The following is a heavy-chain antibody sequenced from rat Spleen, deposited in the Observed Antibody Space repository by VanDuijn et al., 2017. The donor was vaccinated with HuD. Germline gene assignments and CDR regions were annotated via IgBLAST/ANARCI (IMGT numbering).Heavy chain of an antibody. CDR3: TRDRNSGFDY. V-gene: IGHV5-27*01. D-gene: IGHD4-3*01. Sequence: EVQLVESGGGLVQPGRSLKLSCAASGFTFSDYDMAWVRRAPTKGLEWIASISTGGGVTHYRDSVKGRFTFSRDNAKSTLYLQMNSLRSEDTATYYCTRDRNSGFDYWGQGVMVTVSS. CDR1: GFTFSDYD. CDR2: ISTGGGVT. J-gene: IGHJ2*01.